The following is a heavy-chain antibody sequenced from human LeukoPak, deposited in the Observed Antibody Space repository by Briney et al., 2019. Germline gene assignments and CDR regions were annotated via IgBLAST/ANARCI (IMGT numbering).Heavy chain of an antibody. D-gene: IGHD2-2*01. CDR1: GGSISSGGYY. J-gene: IGHJ4*02. CDR3: ARIRLGRPGYYFDY. Sequence: SETLSLTCTVSGGSISSGGYYWSWIRQHPGKGLEWIGYIYYSGSTYYNPSLKSRVTVSVDTSKNQFSLKLSSVTAADTAVYYCARIRLGRPGYYFDYWGQGTLVTVSS. CDR2: IYYSGST. V-gene: IGHV4-31*03.